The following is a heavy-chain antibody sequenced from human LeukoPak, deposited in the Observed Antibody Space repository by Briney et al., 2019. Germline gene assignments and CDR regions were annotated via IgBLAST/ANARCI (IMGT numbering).Heavy chain of an antibody. CDR1: GGSFSGYY. V-gene: IGHV4-39*07. D-gene: IGHD4-11*01. CDR3: ARAPWAYGNYVHAFDI. J-gene: IGHJ3*02. CDR2: IYSGGRI. Sequence: SETLSLTCAVSGGSFSGYYWAWIRQPPGKGLEWIGSIYSGGRIYYNPSLKSRVSISIDTSNNDLSLKVTSVTAADTAGYYCARAPWAYGNYVHAFDIWGQGTMVTVSS.